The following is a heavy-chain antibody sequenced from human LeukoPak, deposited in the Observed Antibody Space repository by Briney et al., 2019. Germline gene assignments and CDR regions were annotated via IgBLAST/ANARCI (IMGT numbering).Heavy chain of an antibody. J-gene: IGHJ4*02. D-gene: IGHD6-13*01. V-gene: IGHV3-23*01. CDR2: FSGSGGGT. Sequence: GGSLRLSCAASGFTFSNYWMSWVRQAPGKGLEWVSTFSGSGGGTYYADSVKGRFTISRDNSKNTLYLQMNSLRADDTAVYYCAKKSSRSWYWNPPFDYWGQGNLVTVS. CDR1: GFTFSNYW. CDR3: AKKSSRSWYWNPPFDY.